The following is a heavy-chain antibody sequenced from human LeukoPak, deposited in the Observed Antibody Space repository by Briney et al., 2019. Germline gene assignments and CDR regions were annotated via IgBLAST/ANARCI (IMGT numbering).Heavy chain of an antibody. V-gene: IGHV1/OR15-1*04. J-gene: IGHJ4*02. CDR2: INPNSGGT. Sequence: ASVKVSCKASGYIFTDYYMHWVRQAPGQELGWMGRINPNSGGTNYAQKFQGRVTMTRDTSISTAYMELSRLRSDDTAVYYCARGEAAMVRGVFDYWGQGTLVTVSS. CDR3: ARGEAAMVRGVFDY. D-gene: IGHD5-18*01. CDR1: GYIFTDYY.